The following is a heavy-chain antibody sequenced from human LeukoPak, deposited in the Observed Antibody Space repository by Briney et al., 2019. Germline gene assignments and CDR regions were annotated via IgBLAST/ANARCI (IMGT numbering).Heavy chain of an antibody. V-gene: IGHV4-59*01. J-gene: IGHJ1*01. CDR1: GGPISSYY. CDR2: IYYGGST. CDR3: AREERGYSYGRQYFQH. D-gene: IGHD5-18*01. Sequence: PSETLSLTCTVSGGPISSYYWSWLRQPRGKGLEWIGYIYYGGSTNYNPSLKSRVTISVDTSKNQFSLKLSSVTAADTAVYYCAREERGYSYGRQYFQHWGQGTLVTVSS.